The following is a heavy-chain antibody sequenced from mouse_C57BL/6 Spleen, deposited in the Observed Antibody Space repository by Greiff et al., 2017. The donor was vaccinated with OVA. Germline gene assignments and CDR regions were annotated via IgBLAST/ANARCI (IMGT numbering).Heavy chain of an antibody. Sequence: EVQLQQSGPELVKPGASVKIPCKASGYTFTDYNMDWVKQSHGKSLEWIGDINPNNGGTIYNQKFKGKATLTVDKSSSTAYMELRSLTSEDTAVYYCARRAYYSNYGGFDYWGQGTTLTVSS. D-gene: IGHD2-5*01. CDR2: INPNNGGT. CDR1: GYTFTDYN. V-gene: IGHV1-18*01. J-gene: IGHJ2*01. CDR3: ARRAYYSNYGGFDY.